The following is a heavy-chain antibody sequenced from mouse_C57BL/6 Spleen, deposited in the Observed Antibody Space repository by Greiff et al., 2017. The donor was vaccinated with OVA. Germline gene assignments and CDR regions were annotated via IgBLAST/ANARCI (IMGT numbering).Heavy chain of an antibody. CDR1: GYAFSSYW. D-gene: IGHD4-1*01. CDR3: ARSGTYWYFDV. J-gene: IGHJ1*03. V-gene: IGHV1-80*01. Sequence: QVQLQQSGAELVKPGASLKISCKASGYAFSSYWMNWVKQRPGKGLEWIGQIYPGDGDTNYNGKFKGKATLTADKSSSTAYMQLSSLTSEDSAVYFCARSGTYWYFDVWGTGTTVTVSS. CDR2: IYPGDGDT.